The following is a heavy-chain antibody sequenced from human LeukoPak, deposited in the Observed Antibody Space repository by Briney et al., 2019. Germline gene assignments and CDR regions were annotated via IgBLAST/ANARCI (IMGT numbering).Heavy chain of an antibody. CDR2: IYTSGST. CDR1: GGSISSYY. V-gene: IGHV4-4*07. J-gene: IGHJ4*02. Sequence: SETLSLTCTVSGGSISSYYWSWIRQPAGKGLEWIGRIYTSGSTNYNPSLKSRVTISVDTSKNQFSLKLSSVTAADTAVYYCARHPMTTVTTYGYYFDYWGQGTLVTVSS. CDR3: ARHPMTTVTTYGYYFDY. D-gene: IGHD4-17*01.